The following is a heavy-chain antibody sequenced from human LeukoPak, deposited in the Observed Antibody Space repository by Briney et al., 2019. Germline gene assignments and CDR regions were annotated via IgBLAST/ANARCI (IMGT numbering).Heavy chain of an antibody. V-gene: IGHV3-49*04. CDR3: SRGGKVSYYDNSGYPDY. Sequence: GGSLRLSCTASGFTFGDYAMSWVRQAQGKGLEWVGFIRSKAYGGTTEYAASVKGRFTISRDDSKSIAYLQINSLKTEDTAVFYCSRGGKVSYYDNSGYPDYWGLGTLVTVSS. D-gene: IGHD3-22*01. CDR1: GFTFGDYA. J-gene: IGHJ4*02. CDR2: IRSKAYGGTT.